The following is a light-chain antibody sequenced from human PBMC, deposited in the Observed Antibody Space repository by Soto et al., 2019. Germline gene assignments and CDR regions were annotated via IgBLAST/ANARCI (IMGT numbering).Light chain of an antibody. CDR2: GAS. V-gene: IGKV3-20*01. Sequence: EIVMTQSPATLSVSPGERATLSCRASQSVSSNLAWYRQKPGQAPRLLIYGASKRATGIPDRFSGSGSGTDFTLTISRLEPEDFAVYFCHQYATSPYTFGQGTKVDIK. CDR1: QSVSSN. CDR3: HQYATSPYT. J-gene: IGKJ2*01.